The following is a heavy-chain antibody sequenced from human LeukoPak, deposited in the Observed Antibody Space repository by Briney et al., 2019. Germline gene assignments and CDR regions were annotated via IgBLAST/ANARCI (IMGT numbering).Heavy chain of an antibody. CDR3: AKDAYSSSWDYYYGMDV. CDR1: GSTFDDYA. D-gene: IGHD6-13*01. J-gene: IGHJ6*02. CDR2: ISWNSGSI. Sequence: GGSLRLSCAASGSTFDDYAMHWVRQAPGKGLEWVSGISWNSGSIGYADSVKGRFTISRDNAKNSLYLQMNSLRAEDTALYYCAKDAYSSSWDYYYGMDVWGQGTTVTVSS. V-gene: IGHV3-9*01.